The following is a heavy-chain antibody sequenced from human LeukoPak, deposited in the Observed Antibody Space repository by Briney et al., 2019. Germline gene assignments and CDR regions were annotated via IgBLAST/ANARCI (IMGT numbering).Heavy chain of an antibody. CDR1: GFTFSSYS. Sequence: GGSLRLSCAASGFTFSSYSMNWVRQAPGKGLEWVSYISSSSSTIYYADSVKGRFTISRDNAKNSLYLQMNSLRAEDTAVYYCARVEVRGVIKWWGQGTLVTVSS. D-gene: IGHD3-10*01. J-gene: IGHJ4*02. CDR3: ARVEVRGVIKW. CDR2: ISSSSSTI. V-gene: IGHV3-48*04.